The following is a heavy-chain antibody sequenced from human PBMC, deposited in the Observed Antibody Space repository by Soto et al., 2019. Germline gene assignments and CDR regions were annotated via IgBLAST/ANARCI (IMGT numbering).Heavy chain of an antibody. CDR2: IIPIFGTA. CDR1: GGTFSSYA. Sequence: SVKVSCKDSGGTFSSYAISWVRQAPGQGLEWMGGIIPIFGTANYAQKFQGRVTITADESTSTAYMELSSLRSEDTAVYYCARDLVPIYDSRIYAFDIGGQGTMGT. V-gene: IGHV1-69*13. CDR3: ARDLVPIYDSRIYAFDI. D-gene: IGHD3-22*01. J-gene: IGHJ3*02.